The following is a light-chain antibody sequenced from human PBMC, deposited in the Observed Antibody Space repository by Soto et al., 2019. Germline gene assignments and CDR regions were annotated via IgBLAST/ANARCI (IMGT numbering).Light chain of an antibody. CDR2: AAS. CDR3: LQARSFPIT. J-gene: IGKJ5*01. CDR1: QDISRW. Sequence: DIPMTQSPSSVSASVGDRVIITCRSSQDISRWLAWFQQKPGKAPRLLIYAASSLQSGVPSRFSGSGSGTDFTLTISSLQPEDFATYYCLQARSFPITFGQGTRLEIK. V-gene: IGKV1-12*01.